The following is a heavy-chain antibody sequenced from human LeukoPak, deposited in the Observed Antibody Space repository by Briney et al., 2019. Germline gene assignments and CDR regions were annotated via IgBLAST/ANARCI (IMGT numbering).Heavy chain of an antibody. J-gene: IGHJ3*02. V-gene: IGHV4-34*01. CDR3: ARAIRLGYCSSTGCSIDAFDI. CDR1: GGSFSGYY. D-gene: IGHD2-2*01. CDR2: INHSGST. Sequence: SETLSLTCAVYGGSFSGYYWSWIRQPPGKGLEWIGEINHSGSTNYNPSLKSRVTISVDTSKNQFSLKLSSVTAADTAVYYCARAIRLGYCSSTGCSIDAFDIRGQGTMVTVSS.